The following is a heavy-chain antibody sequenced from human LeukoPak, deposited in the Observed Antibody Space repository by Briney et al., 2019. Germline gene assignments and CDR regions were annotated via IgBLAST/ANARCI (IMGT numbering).Heavy chain of an antibody. V-gene: IGHV3-23*01. Sequence: PGGPLRLSCAASGFTFSSYAMSWVRQAPGKGLEWVSAISGSGGSTYYADSVKGRFTISRDNSKNTLYLQMNSLRAEDTAVYYCAKDPYLEYWGYFDYWGQGTLVTVSS. CDR1: GFTFSSYA. CDR3: AKDPYLEYWGYFDY. D-gene: IGHD7-27*01. J-gene: IGHJ4*02. CDR2: ISGSGGST.